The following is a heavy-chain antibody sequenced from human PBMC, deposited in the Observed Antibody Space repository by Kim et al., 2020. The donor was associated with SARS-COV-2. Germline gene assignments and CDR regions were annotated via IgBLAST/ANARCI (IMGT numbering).Heavy chain of an antibody. V-gene: IGHV3-66*01. Sequence: GGSLILSCAASGFTVSSNYMSWVRQAPGKGLEWVSVIYSGGSTYYADSVKDRFTISRDNSKNTLYLQMNSLRAEDTAVYYCARDLGYYYDSSGYFLYYYYGMDVWGQGTTVTVSS. D-gene: IGHD3-22*01. CDR1: GFTVSSNY. J-gene: IGHJ6*02. CDR2: IYSGGST. CDR3: ARDLGYYYDSSGYFLYYYYGMDV.